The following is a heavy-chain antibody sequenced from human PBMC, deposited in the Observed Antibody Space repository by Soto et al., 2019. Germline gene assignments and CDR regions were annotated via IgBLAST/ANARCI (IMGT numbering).Heavy chain of an antibody. D-gene: IGHD3-16*01. CDR3: ASTLGSTPTPYGMDV. CDR2: IIPIFGTA. Sequence: ASVKVSCKASGYTFFTYDISWVRQAPGQGLEWMGGIIPIFGTANYAQKFQGRVTITADESTSTAYMELSSLRSEDTAVYYCASTLGSTPTPYGMDVWGQGTTVTVSS. J-gene: IGHJ6*02. V-gene: IGHV1-69*13. CDR1: GYTFFTYD.